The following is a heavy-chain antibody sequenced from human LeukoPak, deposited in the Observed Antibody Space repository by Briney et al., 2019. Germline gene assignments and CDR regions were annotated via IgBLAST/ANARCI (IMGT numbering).Heavy chain of an antibody. V-gene: IGHV1-8*01. CDR3: ARSQKTTPYYYYYYMDV. CDR2: MNPNSGNT. CDR1: GYTFTSYD. Sequence: ASVKVSCKASGYTFTSYDINWVRQATGQGLEWMGWMNPNSGNTGYAQKFQGRVTITRNTSISTAYMELSSLRSEDTAVYYCARSQKTTPYYYYYYMDVWGKGTTVTVSS. J-gene: IGHJ6*03. D-gene: IGHD4-11*01.